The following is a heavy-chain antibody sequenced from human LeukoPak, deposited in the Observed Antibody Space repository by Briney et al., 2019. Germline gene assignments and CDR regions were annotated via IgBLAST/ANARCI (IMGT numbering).Heavy chain of an antibody. V-gene: IGHV4-34*01. CDR3: ARGHSSSWYVPLLGY. J-gene: IGHJ4*02. D-gene: IGHD6-13*01. CDR2: INHSGST. CDR1: GGSFSGYY. Sequence: KPSETLSLTCAVYGGSFSGYYWSWIRQPPGKGLEWIGEINHSGSTNYNPSLKSRVTISVDTSKNQFSLKLSSVTAADTAVYYCARGHSSSWYVPLLGYWGQGTLVTVSS.